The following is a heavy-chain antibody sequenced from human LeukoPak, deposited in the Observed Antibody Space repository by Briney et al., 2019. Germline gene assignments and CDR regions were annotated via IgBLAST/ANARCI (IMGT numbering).Heavy chain of an antibody. CDR1: GFTFSIYS. D-gene: IGHD1-1*01. CDR2: ISGSSSYI. V-gene: IGHV3-21*01. J-gene: IGHJ3*02. Sequence: GGSLRLSCAASGFTFSIYSMNWVRQAPGKGLEWVSSISGSSSYIYYADSVKGRFTISRDNAKNSLYLQMKSLRAEDMAVYYCARVGKGLERRLSHFDIWGQGTMVTVSS. CDR3: ARVGKGLERRLSHFDI.